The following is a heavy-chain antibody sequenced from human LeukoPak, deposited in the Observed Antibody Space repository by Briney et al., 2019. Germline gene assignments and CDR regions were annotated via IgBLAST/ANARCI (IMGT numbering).Heavy chain of an antibody. CDR3: ARAYYDSSGPQGS. D-gene: IGHD3-22*01. Sequence: PGGSLRLSCAASGFTFSSYSMNWVRQAPGKGLEWVSSISSSSSYIYYADSVKGRFTISRDNAKNPLYLQMNSLRAEDTAVYYCARAYYDSSGPQGSWGQGTLVTVSS. V-gene: IGHV3-21*01. CDR2: ISSSSSYI. CDR1: GFTFSSYS. J-gene: IGHJ5*02.